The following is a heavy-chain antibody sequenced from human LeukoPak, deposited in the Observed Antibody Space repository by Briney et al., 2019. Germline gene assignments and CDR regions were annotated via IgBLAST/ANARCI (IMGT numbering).Heavy chain of an antibody. D-gene: IGHD5-12*01. J-gene: IGHJ4*02. CDR3: ARDATMMGNYFNY. Sequence: SETLSLTCTVSGYSISSGHYWGWIRQPPGKGLEWIGSIYHSGSTYYNPSLKSRVTISVDTSKNQFSLKLSSVTAADTAVYYCARDATMMGNYFNYWGQGTLVTVSS. V-gene: IGHV4-38-2*02. CDR2: IYHSGST. CDR1: GYSISSGHY.